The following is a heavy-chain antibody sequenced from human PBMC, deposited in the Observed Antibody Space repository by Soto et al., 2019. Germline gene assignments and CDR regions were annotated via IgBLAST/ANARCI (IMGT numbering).Heavy chain of an antibody. J-gene: IGHJ3*02. V-gene: IGHV1-69*13. CDR1: GGTFSSYA. Sequence: ASVKVSCKASGGTFSSYAISWVRQAPGQGLEWMGGIIPIFGTANYAQKFQGRVTITADESTSTAYMELSSLRSEDTAVYYCASKPLGGAFDIWGQGTMVTVSS. CDR2: IIPIFGTA. D-gene: IGHD3-16*01. CDR3: ASKPLGGAFDI.